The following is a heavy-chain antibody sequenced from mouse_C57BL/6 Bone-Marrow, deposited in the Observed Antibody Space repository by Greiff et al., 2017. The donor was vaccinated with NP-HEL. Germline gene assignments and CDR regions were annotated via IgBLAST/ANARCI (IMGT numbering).Heavy chain of an antibody. CDR1: GFTFSSYG. CDR3: ASPYDYDVAWFAY. V-gene: IGHV5-6*01. Sequence: EVQRVESGGDLVKPGGSLKLSCAASGFTFSSYGMSWVRQTPDKRLEWVATISSGGSSSYYPASVKGRFTISRENAKNTLYLQVSSLKSEDTAMYYCASPYDYDVAWFAYWGQGTLVTVSA. D-gene: IGHD2-4*01. J-gene: IGHJ3*01. CDR2: ISSGGSSS.